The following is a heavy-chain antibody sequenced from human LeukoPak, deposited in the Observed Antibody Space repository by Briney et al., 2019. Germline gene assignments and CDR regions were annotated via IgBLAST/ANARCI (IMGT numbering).Heavy chain of an antibody. V-gene: IGHV3-7*01. Sequence: GGSLRLSCAASGFTFSSYWRSWLRQVPGKGLEWVANIKQDGSEKYYVDSLKGRFTISRDNSKNTLYLQMNSLRAEDTAVYYCAGVVPAAMGFLCYYMDVWGKGTTVTVSS. J-gene: IGHJ6*03. CDR1: GFTFSSYW. D-gene: IGHD2-2*01. CDR2: IKQDGSEK. CDR3: AGVVPAAMGFLCYYMDV.